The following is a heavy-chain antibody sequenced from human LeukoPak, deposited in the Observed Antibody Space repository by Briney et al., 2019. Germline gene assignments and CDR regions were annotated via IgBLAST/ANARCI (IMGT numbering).Heavy chain of an antibody. CDR3: ASSYYYDSSGYCRFDY. Sequence: GGSLRLSCAASGFTFSSYWMSWVRQAPGKGLEWVANIKQDGSEKYYVDSVKGRFTISRDNAKNSLYLQMNSLRAEDTAVYYCASSYYYDSSGYCRFDYWGQGTLVTVSS. D-gene: IGHD3-22*01. CDR1: GFTFSSYW. J-gene: IGHJ4*02. CDR2: IKQDGSEK. V-gene: IGHV3-7*01.